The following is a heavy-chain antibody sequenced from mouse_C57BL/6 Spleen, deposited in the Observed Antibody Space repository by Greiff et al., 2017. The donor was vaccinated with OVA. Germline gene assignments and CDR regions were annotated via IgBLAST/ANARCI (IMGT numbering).Heavy chain of an antibody. V-gene: IGHV1-62-2*01. CDR2: FYPGSGSI. Sequence: QVQLQQSGAELVKPGASVKLSCKASGYTFTEYTIHWVKQRSGQGLEWIGWFYPGSGSIKYNEKFKDKATLTADKSSSTVYMELSRLTSEDSAVYFYARHEEEGGYYGAWFAYWGQGTLVTVSA. J-gene: IGHJ3*01. D-gene: IGHD2-3*01. CDR3: ARHEEEGGYYGAWFAY. CDR1: GYTFTEYT.